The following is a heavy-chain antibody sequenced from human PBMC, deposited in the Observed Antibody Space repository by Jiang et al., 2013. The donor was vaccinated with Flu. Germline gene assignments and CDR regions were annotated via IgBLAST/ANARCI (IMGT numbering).Heavy chain of an antibody. D-gene: IGHD4-11*01. CDR3: ARGAGYSNGHFDS. J-gene: IGHJ4*02. Sequence: GAEVKKPGSSVKVSCRASGGTFSSYAFSWVRQAPGQGLEWMGGIIGMFGTTYYAQEFQGRITITADELTSSAYMELSSLRSEDTAIYFCARGAGYSNGHFDSWGPGTLVTVS. CDR1: GGTFSSYA. CDR2: IIGMFGTT. V-gene: IGHV1-69*01.